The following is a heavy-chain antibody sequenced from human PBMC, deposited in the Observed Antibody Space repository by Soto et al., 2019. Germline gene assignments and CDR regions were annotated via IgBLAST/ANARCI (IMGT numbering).Heavy chain of an antibody. CDR1: GGSISSSSYY. CDR3: RGAWWGTSRTERNWFDP. CDR2: IYYSGST. V-gene: IGHV4-39*01. Sequence: QSQTLSLTCTVSGGSISSSSYYWGWIRQPPGKGLEWIGSIYYSGSTYYNPSLKSRVTISVDTSKNQFSLKLSSVTAADTAVYYCRGAWWGTSRTERNWFDPWGQGTLVTVSS. J-gene: IGHJ5*02. D-gene: IGHD2-8*02.